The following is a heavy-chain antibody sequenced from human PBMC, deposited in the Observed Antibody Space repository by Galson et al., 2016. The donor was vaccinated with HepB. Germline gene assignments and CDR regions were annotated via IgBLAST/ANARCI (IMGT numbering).Heavy chain of an antibody. D-gene: IGHD3-22*01. CDR3: ARNYESGVYLSDFDYYGVDV. CDR1: GFTFGNYA. V-gene: IGHV3-30*04. J-gene: IGHJ6*02. CDR2: ISNDGTNK. Sequence: SLRHSCAASGFTFGNYAMQWVRQAPGKGLEWVALISNDGTNKHLADSVRARFTISRDNSENTLYVQMNSLRIEDTAVYFCARNYESGVYLSDFDYYGVDVWGPGTTVTVSS.